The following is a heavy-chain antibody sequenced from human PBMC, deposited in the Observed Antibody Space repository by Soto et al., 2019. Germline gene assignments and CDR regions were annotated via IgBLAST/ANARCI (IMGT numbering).Heavy chain of an antibody. CDR3: ASYYYDSSGPYYYYYYGMDV. Sequence: SISSSNWWSWVRQPPGKGLEWIGEIYHSGSTNYNPSLKSRVTISVDKSKNQFSLKLSSVTAADTAVYYCASYYYDSSGPYYYYYYGMDVWGQGTTVTVSS. D-gene: IGHD3-22*01. CDR2: IYHSGST. J-gene: IGHJ6*02. CDR1: SISSSNW. V-gene: IGHV4-4*02.